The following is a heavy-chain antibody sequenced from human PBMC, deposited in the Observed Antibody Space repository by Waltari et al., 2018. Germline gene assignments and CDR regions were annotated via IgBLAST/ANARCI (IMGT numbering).Heavy chain of an antibody. J-gene: IGHJ4*02. CDR3: IRSGGADSWYGSELDF. D-gene: IGHD6-19*01. CDR1: GSNFGDYA. Sequence: EVQRVESGGGLVQPGRSLKLSCAAAGSNFGDYALSWLRQAPGKGLEWVGFIKSKNYGGTIEYAASVRGRFTISRDDSKSIAYLQMNSLKTEDTAVYYCIRSGGADSWYGSELDFWGQGTLVTVSS. CDR2: IKSKNYGGTI. V-gene: IGHV3-49*03.